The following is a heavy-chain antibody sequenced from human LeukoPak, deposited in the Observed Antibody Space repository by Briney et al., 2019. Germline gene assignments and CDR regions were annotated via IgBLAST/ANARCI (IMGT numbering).Heavy chain of an antibody. J-gene: IGHJ4*02. CDR2: IYENGGTT. CDR3: ARANAIWKYFDS. V-gene: IGHV3-23*01. CDR1: GFTFRSHA. D-gene: IGHD1-1*01. Sequence: PGGSLRLSCVGSGFTFRSHAMSWVRQAPEKGLEFVSGIYENGGTTYYADSVKGRFSISRDNSKNTLYLQMDSLRGEDTAVYYCARANAIWKYFDSWGQGTLVPVSS.